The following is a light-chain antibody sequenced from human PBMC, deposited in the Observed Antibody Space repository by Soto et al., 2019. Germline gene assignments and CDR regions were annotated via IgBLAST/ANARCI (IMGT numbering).Light chain of an antibody. CDR1: QTVTNNH. J-gene: IGKJ1*01. CDR3: QQYGSSPTWT. V-gene: IGKV3-20*01. CDR2: NVS. Sequence: EIVLTQSPDTLSLSPGGRATLSCRASQTVTNNHLAWYQQKLGQAPRLLIYNVSRRATGIPDRFSGSGSGTDFTLTISRLEPEDFAVYYCQQYGSSPTWTFGLGTRVEIK.